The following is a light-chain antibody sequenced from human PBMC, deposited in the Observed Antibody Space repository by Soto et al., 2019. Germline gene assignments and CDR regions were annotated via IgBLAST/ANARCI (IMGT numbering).Light chain of an antibody. Sequence: DIQMTQSPSSLSASVGDRFTITCLASQSISSYLNWYQQKPWKAPKVLIYAASSLQRGVPSRFRGSGSGTQFTLTISSLQPEDFATYYCQQLNAYPLTVGGGTKVEIK. CDR1: QSISSY. CDR3: QQLNAYPLT. J-gene: IGKJ4*01. V-gene: IGKV1-9*01. CDR2: AAS.